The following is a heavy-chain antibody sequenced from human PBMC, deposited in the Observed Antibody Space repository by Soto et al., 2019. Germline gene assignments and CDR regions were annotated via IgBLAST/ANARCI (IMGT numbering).Heavy chain of an antibody. V-gene: IGHV4-31*03. CDR1: GGSLNSGGYF. J-gene: IGHJ5*02. D-gene: IGHD4-17*01. CDR2: VYSGDIA. CDR3: AREVMTSVTRGWFDP. Sequence: QVQLQESGPGLVRPSQTLSLTCTVSGGSLNSGGYFWSWIRQVPGKGLEWIGYVYSGDIAYYNPSLQSRVTISPDRSKKQFSLTLTSVTAADTAIYFCAREVMTSVTRGWFDPWGQGTLVTVSS.